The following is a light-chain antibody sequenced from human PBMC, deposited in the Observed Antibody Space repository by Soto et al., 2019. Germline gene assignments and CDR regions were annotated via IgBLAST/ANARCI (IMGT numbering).Light chain of an antibody. CDR3: QQYHKWPLT. CDR2: GAS. J-gene: IGKJ4*01. Sequence: EIVMTQSPATLSVSPGERATLSCRASQSVSSNLVWYQQKPGQAPRLLIYGASSRATGIPARFSGSVSGTEFTLTISSLQSEDFAVYPCQQYHKWPLTFGGGTKVEIK. CDR1: QSVSSN. V-gene: IGKV3D-15*01.